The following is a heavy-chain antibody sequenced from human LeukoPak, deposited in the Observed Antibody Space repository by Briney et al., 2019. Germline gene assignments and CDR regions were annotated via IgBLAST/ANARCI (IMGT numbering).Heavy chain of an antibody. Sequence: GGSLRLSCTASGFTFARYRMNWVRQAPGKGLEWVSSIRSRGNEIYYADSVKGRFTISRDNAKNSVFLQINSLRAEDTAVYYCTRDLDLYNDAFDIWGQGTRVIVSS. CDR2: IRSRGNEI. J-gene: IGHJ3*02. V-gene: IGHV3-21*01. CDR1: GFTFARYR. CDR3: TRDLDLYNDAFDI. D-gene: IGHD1-14*01.